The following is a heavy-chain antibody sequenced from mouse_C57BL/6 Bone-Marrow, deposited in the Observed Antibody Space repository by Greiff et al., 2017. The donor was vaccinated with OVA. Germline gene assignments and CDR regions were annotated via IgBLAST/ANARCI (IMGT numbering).Heavy chain of an antibody. CDR2: ISSGSSTI. Sequence: DVKLVESGGGLVKPGGSLKLSCAASGFTFSDYGMHWVRQAPEKGLEWVAYISSGSSTIYYADTVKGRFTISRDNAKNTLFLQMTSLRSEDTAMYYCAIYYDYFFDYWGQGTTLTVSS. V-gene: IGHV5-17*01. D-gene: IGHD2-4*01. CDR1: GFTFSDYG. J-gene: IGHJ2*01. CDR3: AIYYDYFFDY.